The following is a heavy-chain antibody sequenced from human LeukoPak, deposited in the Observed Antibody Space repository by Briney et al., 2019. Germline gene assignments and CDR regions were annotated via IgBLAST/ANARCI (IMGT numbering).Heavy chain of an antibody. Sequence: GSSVRVSCKASGGTFSSYAVSWLRQAPGQGLEWMGGIIPLSGTAKYAERFQGRVTFTTDESTTTVYMDMTTLRSEDTAVYFCARGPRDGYSLMPYYFDYWGHGTRVIVSP. D-gene: IGHD5-24*01. CDR1: GGTFSSYA. CDR3: ARGPRDGYSLMPYYFDY. J-gene: IGHJ4*01. CDR2: IIPLSGTA. V-gene: IGHV1-69*05.